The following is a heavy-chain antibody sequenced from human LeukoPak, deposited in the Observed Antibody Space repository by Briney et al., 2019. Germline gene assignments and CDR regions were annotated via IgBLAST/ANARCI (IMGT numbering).Heavy chain of an antibody. V-gene: IGHV6-1*01. CDR1: GDSVSVSSIT. Sequence: SQTLSLTCAISGDSVSVSSITWNWIRQSPSRGLEWLGRTYYRSKWYNDYALSVKSRMTINRDTSKNQFSLQVNSVTPEDTAVYYCAREGSGSYSLDFWGQGTLVTVSS. CDR3: AREGSGSYSLDF. J-gene: IGHJ4*02. D-gene: IGHD1-26*01. CDR2: TYYRSKWYN.